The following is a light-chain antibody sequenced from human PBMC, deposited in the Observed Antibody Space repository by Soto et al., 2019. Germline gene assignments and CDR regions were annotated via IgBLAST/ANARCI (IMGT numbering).Light chain of an antibody. J-gene: IGLJ1*01. CDR3: CSYAGSSTLYV. V-gene: IGLV2-23*03. CDR1: SSDVGSYNL. CDR2: EGS. Sequence: QSALTQPASVSGSPGQSITISCTGTSSDVGSYNLVSWYQQHPGKAPKLMIYEGSKRPSGVSNRFSGSKSGNTASLTISGLQAEDEDDDYCCSYAGSSTLYVFGSGTKLTVL.